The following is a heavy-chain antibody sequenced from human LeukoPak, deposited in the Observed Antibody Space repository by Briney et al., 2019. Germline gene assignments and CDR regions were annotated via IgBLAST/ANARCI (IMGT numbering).Heavy chain of an antibody. CDR3: VRADYNGGNPGSFDI. J-gene: IGHJ3*02. Sequence: SETLSLTCTVSGASITIGAESYHWGWIRQPPGKGLEWIGTIYYTGISYYNPSLESQVTSSLDTSKNQFSLTLNSVTAADTAVYYCVRADYNGGNPGSFDIWGRGTMVTVSS. V-gene: IGHV4-39*07. D-gene: IGHD2-8*01. CDR1: GASITIGAESYH. CDR2: IYYTGIS.